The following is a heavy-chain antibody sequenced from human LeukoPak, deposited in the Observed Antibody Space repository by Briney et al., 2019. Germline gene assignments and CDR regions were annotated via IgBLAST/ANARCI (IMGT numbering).Heavy chain of an antibody. V-gene: IGHV3-30*02. Sequence: PGGSLRLSCAASGFTFSNYDMHWVRQAPGKGLEWVAVIWYDGSNKYYADSVKGRFTLSRDNSKNTLYLQMNGLRDEDTAVYYCATDVTWGQGTLVTVSS. J-gene: IGHJ5*02. CDR2: IWYDGSNK. CDR3: ATDVT. CDR1: GFTFSNYD.